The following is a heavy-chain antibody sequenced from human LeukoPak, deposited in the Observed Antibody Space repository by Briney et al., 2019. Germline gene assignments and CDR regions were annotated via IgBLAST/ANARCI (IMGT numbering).Heavy chain of an antibody. CDR3: AKDDLRYFDWFLDY. CDR2: ISGSGGST. CDR1: GFTFSSYG. D-gene: IGHD3-9*01. Sequence: GGSLRLSCAASGFTFSSYGMSWVRQAPGKGLEWVSAISGSGGSTYYADSVKGRFTISRDNSKNTLYLQMNSLRAEDTAVYYCAKDDLRYFDWFLDYWGQGTLVTVSS. J-gene: IGHJ4*02. V-gene: IGHV3-23*01.